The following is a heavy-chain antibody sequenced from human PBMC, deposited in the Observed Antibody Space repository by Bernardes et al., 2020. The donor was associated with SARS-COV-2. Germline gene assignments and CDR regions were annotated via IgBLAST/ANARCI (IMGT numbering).Heavy chain of an antibody. CDR3: ARDHFVAGIAAAGTPPGPYYYYYGMDV. J-gene: IGHJ6*02. CDR1: GGSISSGGYY. CDR2: IYYSGST. V-gene: IGHV4-31*03. D-gene: IGHD6-13*01. Sequence: SETLSLTCTVSGGSISSGGYYWSWIRQHPGKGLEWIGYIYYSGSTYYNPSLKSRVTISVDTSKNHFSLKLSSVTAADTAVYYCARDHFVAGIAAAGTPPGPYYYYYGMDVWGQGTTVTVSS.